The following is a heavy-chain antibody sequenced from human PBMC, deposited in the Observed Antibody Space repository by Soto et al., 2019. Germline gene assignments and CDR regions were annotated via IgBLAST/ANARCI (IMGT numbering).Heavy chain of an antibody. J-gene: IGHJ4*02. Sequence: SETLSLTCTVSGGSISSYYWSWILQPPWKGLEWIGYIYYSGSTNYNPSLKSRVTISVDTSKNQFSLKLSSVTAADTAVYYCARTLYSYGPRFDYWGQGTLVTVSS. V-gene: IGHV4-59*01. CDR2: IYYSGST. CDR1: GGSISSYY. D-gene: IGHD5-18*01. CDR3: ARTLYSYGPRFDY.